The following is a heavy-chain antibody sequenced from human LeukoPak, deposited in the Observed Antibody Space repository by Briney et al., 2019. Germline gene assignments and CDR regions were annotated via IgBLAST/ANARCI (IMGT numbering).Heavy chain of an antibody. D-gene: IGHD1-26*01. CDR3: SRSSRLSLGATAYYYMDV. V-gene: IGHV1-69*13. CDR2: FIPIFGSA. J-gene: IGHJ6*03. CDR1: GGTFSICA. Sequence: ASVKLSCKASGGTFSICAISWVRHAPGQGLGWMGGFIPIFGSANYAQKFQGRVTITADESTSTAYLELLSLRSEAAAVYYCSRSSRLSLGATAYYYMDVWGKGTTVTVSS.